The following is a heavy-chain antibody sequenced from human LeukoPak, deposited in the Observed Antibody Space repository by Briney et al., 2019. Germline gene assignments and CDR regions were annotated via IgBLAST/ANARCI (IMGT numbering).Heavy chain of an antibody. D-gene: IGHD3-22*01. CDR2: ISAYNGNT. CDR1: GYTFTSYG. CDR3: ARGVVSGYLALYYMDV. Sequence: AASVKVSCKASGYTFTSYGISWVRQAPGQGLEWMGWISAYNGNTNYAQKLQGRVTMTTDTSTSTAYMELRSLRSDDTAVYYCARGVVSGYLALYYMDVWGKGTTVTVSS. J-gene: IGHJ6*03. V-gene: IGHV1-18*01.